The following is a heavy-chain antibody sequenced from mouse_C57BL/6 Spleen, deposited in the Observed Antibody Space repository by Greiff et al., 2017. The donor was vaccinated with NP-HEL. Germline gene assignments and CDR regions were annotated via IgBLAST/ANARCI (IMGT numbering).Heavy chain of an antibody. D-gene: IGHD2-3*01. Sequence: VQLQQSGAELVMPGASVKLSCKASGYTFTSYWMHWVKQRPGQGLEWIGEIDPSDSYTNYNQKFKGKSTLTVDRSSSTAYMQLSSLTSEDSAVYYCARKRHDGYRGGFAYWGQGTLVTVSA. CDR3: ARKRHDGYRGGFAY. J-gene: IGHJ3*01. CDR2: IDPSDSYT. V-gene: IGHV1-69*01. CDR1: GYTFTSYW.